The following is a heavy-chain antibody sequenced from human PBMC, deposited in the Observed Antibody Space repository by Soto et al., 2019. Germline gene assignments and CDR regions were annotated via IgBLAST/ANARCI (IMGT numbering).Heavy chain of an antibody. Sequence: SETLSLTCTVSGDSISSRHYWSWIRQPPGKGLEWIGYIYYSGSTNYNPSLKSRVTISVDTSKNQFSLKLTSVTAADTAVYYCASVTATGYRVYWGQGTLVTVSS. J-gene: IGHJ4*02. CDR1: GDSISSRHY. V-gene: IGHV4-59*11. CDR2: IYYSGST. D-gene: IGHD6-13*01. CDR3: ASVTATGYRVY.